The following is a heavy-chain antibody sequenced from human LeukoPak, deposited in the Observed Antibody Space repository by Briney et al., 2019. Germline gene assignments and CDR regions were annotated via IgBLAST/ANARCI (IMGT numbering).Heavy chain of an antibody. Sequence: PGGSLRLSCAASGFTFSDYYMSWIRQAPGKGLEWVSYISSSGSNIYYADSVKGRFTISRDNAKNSLYLQMNSLRAEDTAVYYCARDGSGSRRENWFDPWGQGTLVTVSS. CDR3: ARDGSGSRRENWFDP. D-gene: IGHD6-13*01. J-gene: IGHJ5*02. CDR2: ISSSGSNI. CDR1: GFTFSDYY. V-gene: IGHV3-11*01.